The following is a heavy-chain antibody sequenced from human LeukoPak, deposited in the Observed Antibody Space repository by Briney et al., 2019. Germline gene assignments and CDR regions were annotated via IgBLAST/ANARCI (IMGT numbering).Heavy chain of an antibody. Sequence: GGSLRLSCAASGFTFSDYYMSWIRQAPGKGLEWVSYISSSSSYTNYADSVKGRFTISRDNAKNSLFLQMNSLRAEDTAVYYCARVMGVAGPGVWFDPCGQGTLVTVSS. V-gene: IGHV3-11*06. CDR3: ARVMGVAGPGVWFDP. CDR2: ISSSSSYT. D-gene: IGHD6-19*01. CDR1: GFTFSDYY. J-gene: IGHJ5*02.